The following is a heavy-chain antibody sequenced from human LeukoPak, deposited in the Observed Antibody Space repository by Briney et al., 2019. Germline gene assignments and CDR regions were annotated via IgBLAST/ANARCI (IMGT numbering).Heavy chain of an antibody. CDR2: INTSGST. CDR1: GGSISNYY. D-gene: IGHD5-18*01. V-gene: IGHV4-4*07. CDR3: ARSRGTALITRFDY. Sequence: PSETLSLTCTVPGGSISNYYWSWIRQPAGKGLEWIGRINTSGSTNYNPSLESRVFMSVDTSKSQFSLKLNSVTAADTAVYFCARSRGTALITRFDYWGQGTLVTVSS. J-gene: IGHJ4*02.